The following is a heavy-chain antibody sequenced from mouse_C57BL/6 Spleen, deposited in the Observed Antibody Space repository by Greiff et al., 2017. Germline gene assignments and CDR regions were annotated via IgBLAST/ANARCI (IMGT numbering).Heavy chain of an antibody. CDR2: IDPSDSET. Sequence: QVQLQQPGAELVRPGSSVKLSCKASGYTFTSYWMHWVKQRPIQGLEWIGNIDPSDSETHSNQKFKDKATLTVDKSSSTAYMQLSSLTSEDSAVYYCARSGGYYGWYFDVWGTGTTVTVSS. D-gene: IGHD2-3*01. J-gene: IGHJ1*03. CDR1: GYTFTSYW. CDR3: ARSGGYYGWYFDV. V-gene: IGHV1-52*01.